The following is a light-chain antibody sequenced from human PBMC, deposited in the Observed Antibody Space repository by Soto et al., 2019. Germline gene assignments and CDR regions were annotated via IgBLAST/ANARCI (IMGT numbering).Light chain of an antibody. CDR3: QQSYSTLMYT. CDR1: QGISSY. CDR2: AAS. J-gene: IGKJ2*01. V-gene: IGKV1-8*01. Sequence: AIRMTQSPSSLSASTGDRVTITCRASQGISSYLAWYQQKPGKAPKLLIYAASTLQSGVPSRFSGSGSGTDCTLTISSLQPEDFATYYCQQSYSTLMYTFGQGTKLEIK.